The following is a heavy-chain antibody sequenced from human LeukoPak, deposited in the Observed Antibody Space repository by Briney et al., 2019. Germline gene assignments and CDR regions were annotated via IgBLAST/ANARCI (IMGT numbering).Heavy chain of an antibody. CDR1: GGSFSGYY. V-gene: IGHV4-34*01. CDR2: INHSGST. Sequence: SETLSLTCAVYGGSFSGYYWSWIRQPPGKGLEWIGEINHSGSTNYNPSLKSRVTIPVDTSKNQFSLKLSSVTAADTAVYYCARSNRALTWAFDIWGQGTMVTVSS. D-gene: IGHD3-16*01. J-gene: IGHJ3*02. CDR3: ARSNRALTWAFDI.